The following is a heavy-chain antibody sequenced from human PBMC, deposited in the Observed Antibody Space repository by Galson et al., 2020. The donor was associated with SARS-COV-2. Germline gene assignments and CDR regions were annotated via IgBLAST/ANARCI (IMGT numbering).Heavy chain of an antibody. J-gene: IGHJ4*02. Sequence: GESLKISCAASGFTFNNYAMSWVRQAPGKGLEWVSRISGSGSNTYYADSVKGRFTMSRDNSKNTLYLQMNSLRTEDTAIYYCAKDGGGWYTSGWYYFGYWGQGTLVTVSS. CDR2: ISGSGSNT. CDR3: AKDGGGWYTSGWYYFGY. CDR1: GFTFNNYA. V-gene: IGHV3-23*01. D-gene: IGHD6-19*01.